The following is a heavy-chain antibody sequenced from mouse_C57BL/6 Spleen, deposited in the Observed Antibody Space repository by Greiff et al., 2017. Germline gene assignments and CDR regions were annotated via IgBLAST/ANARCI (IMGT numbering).Heavy chain of an antibody. Sequence: QVQLQQSGAELVRPGASVTLSCKASGYTFTDYEMHWVKQTPVHGLEWIGAIDPETGGTAYNQKFKGKAILTADKSSSTAYMELRSLTSEDSAVYYCTRYDGYLYYAMGCRGQGPSVTVAS. V-gene: IGHV1-15*01. CDR3: TRYDGYLYYAMGC. CDR2: IDPETGGT. D-gene: IGHD2-3*01. CDR1: GYTFTDYE. J-gene: IGHJ4*01.